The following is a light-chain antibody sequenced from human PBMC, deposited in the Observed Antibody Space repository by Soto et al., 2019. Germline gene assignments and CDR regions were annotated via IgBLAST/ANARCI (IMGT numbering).Light chain of an antibody. CDR3: QQRSKWPLT. Sequence: DIVMTQSPDSLAVSLGERATLSCRASQSVSNNYLAWYQQKPGQAPRLLIYGASTRATGIPARFSGSGSGTEFTLTISSLQSEDFAVYYCQQRSKWPLTFGGGTKVDIK. J-gene: IGKJ4*01. V-gene: IGKV3-15*01. CDR2: GAS. CDR1: QSVSNN.